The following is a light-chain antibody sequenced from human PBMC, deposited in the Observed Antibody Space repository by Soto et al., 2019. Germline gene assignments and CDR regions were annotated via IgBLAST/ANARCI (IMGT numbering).Light chain of an antibody. CDR2: DAS. CDR3: QHYNSYSEA. CDR1: QIISSW. V-gene: IGKV1-5*01. Sequence: IPITHSPSTLSASVADRVTITSRASQIISSWLAWYQHKPGKAPKLLIYDASSLESGVPSRFSGSGSGTEFTLTISSLQPDDFATYYCQHYNSYSEAFGQGTKVDIK. J-gene: IGKJ1*01.